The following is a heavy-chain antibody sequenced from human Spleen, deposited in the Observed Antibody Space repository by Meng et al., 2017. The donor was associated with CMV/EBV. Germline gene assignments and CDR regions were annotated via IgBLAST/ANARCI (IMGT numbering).Heavy chain of an antibody. Sequence: CAASGFTFSKYDMSWVRQAPGKGLQWVSTISASAGNTYYADSVKGRFTLSRDNPKNTLYLQMNSLRAEDTAIYYCAKGGSSNGAFDSWGQGTLVTVSS. V-gene: IGHV3-23*01. J-gene: IGHJ4*02. CDR2: ISASAGNT. D-gene: IGHD6-13*01. CDR1: GFTFSKYD. CDR3: AKGGSSNGAFDS.